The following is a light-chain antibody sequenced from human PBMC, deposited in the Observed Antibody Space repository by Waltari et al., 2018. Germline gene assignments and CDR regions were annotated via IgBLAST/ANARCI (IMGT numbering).Light chain of an antibody. V-gene: IGKV3-15*01. J-gene: IGKJ1*01. CDR1: QSVSSN. CDR2: GAS. Sequence: EIVMTQSPATLSVSPGERATLSCRASQSVSSNLAWYQQKPGQAPRLLIYGASTRATGIPTRFIGSGSVTEFTLTISSMQSEDFAVYYCQQYNNWPPGTFGQGTKVEIK. CDR3: QQYNNWPPGT.